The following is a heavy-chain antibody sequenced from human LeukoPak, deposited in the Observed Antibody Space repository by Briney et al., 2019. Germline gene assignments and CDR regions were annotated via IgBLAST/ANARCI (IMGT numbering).Heavy chain of an antibody. CDR1: GFTFSRYR. CDR2: ISPDGSTT. V-gene: IGHV3-74*03. CDR3: TTVLSRHRYNLCDY. J-gene: IGHJ4*02. Sequence: GGPLRLSCAASGFTFSRYRMHWVRQAPGKGLMWVSRISPDGSTTLYADSVKGRFTISRDNAKNTLYLQMNSLGAEDTAVYFCTTVLSRHRYNLCDYWGQGTLVTVSS. D-gene: IGHD5-24*01.